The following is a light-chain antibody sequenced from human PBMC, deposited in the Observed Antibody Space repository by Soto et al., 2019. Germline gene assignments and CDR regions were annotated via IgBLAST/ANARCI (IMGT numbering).Light chain of an antibody. J-gene: IGKJ5*01. CDR2: GAS. V-gene: IGKV3-15*01. Sequence: RVLTQSPATLSVSPGERATLSCRASQNINSLLAWYQQRPGQAPRLLIYGASTRATGTPDRFSGSGSGTEFTLIISSLQPEDFVVYYCQQYNNSPITFGQGTRLEIK. CDR3: QQYNNSPIT. CDR1: QNINSL.